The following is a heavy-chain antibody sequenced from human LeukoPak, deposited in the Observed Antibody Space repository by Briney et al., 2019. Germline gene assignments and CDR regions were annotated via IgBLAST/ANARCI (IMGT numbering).Heavy chain of an antibody. Sequence: GGSLRLSCAASGFGFSNFWMSWVRQAPGKGPEWVANIKEDGSLKNYVDSVEGRFTVSRDNAKNTLYLQMNSLRAEDTAVYYCARMTTVTVGYYYYYMDVWGKGTTVTVSS. J-gene: IGHJ6*03. CDR2: IKEDGSLK. V-gene: IGHV3-7*01. CDR3: ARMTTVTVGYYYYYMDV. D-gene: IGHD4-17*01. CDR1: GFGFSNFW.